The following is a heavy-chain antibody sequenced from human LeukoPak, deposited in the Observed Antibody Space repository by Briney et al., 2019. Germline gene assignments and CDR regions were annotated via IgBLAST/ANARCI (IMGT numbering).Heavy chain of an antibody. J-gene: IGHJ4*02. CDR1: GGSISSYY. D-gene: IGHD3-22*01. CDR2: IYYTGST. CDR3: VNYYDDSDYQQPKHFDR. V-gene: IGHV4-59*08. Sequence: PSETLSLTCTVSGGSISSYYWNWIRQPPGKGLEWIGYIYYTGSTNYNPSLKSRVTISVDTSKNQFSLKLSSVTAADTAVYYCVNYYDDSDYQQPKHFDRWGQGTLVTVSS.